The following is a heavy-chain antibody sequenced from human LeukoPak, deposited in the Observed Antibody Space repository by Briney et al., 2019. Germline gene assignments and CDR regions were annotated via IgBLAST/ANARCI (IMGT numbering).Heavy chain of an antibody. D-gene: IGHD3-10*01. Sequence: SETLSLSCTVSGGSISSSSYYWGWIRQPPGKGLEWIGSIYYSGSTYYNPSLKSRVTISVDTSKNQFSLKLSSVSAADTAVYYCARRAYYYGSGGYQHYYYYYMDVWGKGTTVTVSS. CDR3: ARRAYYYGSGGYQHYYYYYMDV. J-gene: IGHJ6*03. CDR1: GGSISSSSYY. V-gene: IGHV4-39*01. CDR2: IYYSGST.